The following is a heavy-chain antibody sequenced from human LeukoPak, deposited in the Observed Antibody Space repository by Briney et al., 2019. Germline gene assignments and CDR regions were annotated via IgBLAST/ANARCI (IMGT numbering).Heavy chain of an antibody. J-gene: IGHJ4*02. D-gene: IGHD2-15*01. CDR3: AKDGYCSGGSCHSLVSGY. CDR2: ISGSGGST. V-gene: IGHV3-23*01. Sequence: PGGSLRLSCAASGFTFSSYAMSWVRQAPGKGLEWVSAISGSGGSTYYADSVKGRFTISRDNSKNTLYLQMNSLRAEDTAVYYCAKDGYCSGGSCHSLVSGYWGQGTLVTVSS. CDR1: GFTFSSYA.